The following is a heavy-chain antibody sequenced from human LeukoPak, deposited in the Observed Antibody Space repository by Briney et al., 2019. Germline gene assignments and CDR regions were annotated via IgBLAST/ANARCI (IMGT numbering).Heavy chain of an antibody. CDR3: ARPDGYSGNALDI. CDR1: GYSFTSYW. V-gene: IGHV5-51*01. Sequence: GESRKISCKASGYSFTSYWIGWMRQMPGKGLEWMGIIYPSDSDTRYSPSFQGQVTISADKSISTAYLQWSSLKASDTAMYFCARPDGYSGNALDIWGQGTMVTVSS. D-gene: IGHD5-12*01. CDR2: IYPSDSDT. J-gene: IGHJ3*02.